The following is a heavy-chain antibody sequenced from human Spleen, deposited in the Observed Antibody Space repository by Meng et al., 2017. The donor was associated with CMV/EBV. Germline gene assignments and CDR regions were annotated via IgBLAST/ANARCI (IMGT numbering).Heavy chain of an antibody. CDR2: ISYDGSNK. Sequence: GESLKISCAASGFTFSSYAMHWVRQAPGKGLEWVAVISYDGSNKYYADSVKGRFTISRDNSKNTLYLQMNSLRAEDTAVYYCARSLGHSPDNWGQGTLVTVSS. J-gene: IGHJ4*02. D-gene: IGHD1-26*01. CDR3: ARSLGHSPDN. V-gene: IGHV3-30-3*01. CDR1: GFTFSSYA.